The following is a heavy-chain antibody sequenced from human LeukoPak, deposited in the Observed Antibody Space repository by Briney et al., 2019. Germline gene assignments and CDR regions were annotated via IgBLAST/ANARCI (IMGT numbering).Heavy chain of an antibody. CDR1: GYSFTSYW. J-gene: IGHJ4*02. Sequence: GESLKISCKGSGYSFTSYWIGWVRQMPGKGLEWMGIIYPGDSDTRYSPSFQGQVTISADKSISTAYLQWSSLKASDTAMYYCAPPQDYYDSSGPLGGFDYWGREPWSPSPQ. D-gene: IGHD3-22*01. V-gene: IGHV5-51*01. CDR3: APPQDYYDSSGPLGGFDY. CDR2: IYPGDSDT.